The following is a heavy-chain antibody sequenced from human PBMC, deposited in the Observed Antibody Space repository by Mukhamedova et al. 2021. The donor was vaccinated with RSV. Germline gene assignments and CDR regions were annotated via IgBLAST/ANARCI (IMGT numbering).Heavy chain of an antibody. D-gene: IGHD2-8*02. Sequence: QAPGKGLEWVAVIWYDGSNKYYADSVKGRFTISRDNSKNTLYLQMNSLRAEDTAMYYCAKDTGREFDYWGQGTL. CDR2: IWYDGSNK. CDR3: AKDTGREFDY. J-gene: IGHJ4*02. V-gene: IGHV3-33*06.